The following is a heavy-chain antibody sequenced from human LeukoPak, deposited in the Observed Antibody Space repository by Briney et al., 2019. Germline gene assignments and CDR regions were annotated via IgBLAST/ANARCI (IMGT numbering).Heavy chain of an antibody. D-gene: IGHD5-24*01. CDR3: ARESALEKATILFCGS. CDR2: ISSSGTTM. CDR1: GLPFSSYS. Sequence: GGSLRLSCAASGLPFSSYSMNWVRQAPGKGLEWVSYISSSGTTMYYADSVKGRFTISRDNAKNSLYLQMNSLRAEDTAVYYCARESALEKATILFCGSWGQGTPVTVSS. J-gene: IGHJ5*02. V-gene: IGHV3-48*04.